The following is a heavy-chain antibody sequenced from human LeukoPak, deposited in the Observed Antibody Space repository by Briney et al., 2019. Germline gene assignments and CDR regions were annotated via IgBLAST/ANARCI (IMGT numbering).Heavy chain of an antibody. J-gene: IGHJ4*02. CDR1: GFIFSSYG. Sequence: GGSLRLSCTASGFIFSSYGMHWVRQAPGKGLEWVSSITSSSSYIYYADSVKGRFTISRDNAKNSLYLQMNSLRAEDTAVYYCARRYYYDSSGCGGRGIDHWGQGTLVTVSS. D-gene: IGHD3-22*01. CDR2: ITSSSSYI. V-gene: IGHV3-21*01. CDR3: ARRYYYDSSGCGGRGIDH.